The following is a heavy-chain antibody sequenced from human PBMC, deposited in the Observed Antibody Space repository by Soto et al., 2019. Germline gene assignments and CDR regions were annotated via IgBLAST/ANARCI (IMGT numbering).Heavy chain of an antibody. J-gene: IGHJ6*02. D-gene: IGHD2-15*01. Sequence: EVHLVESGGGLVKPGGSLRLSCAVSGFTFSSCTMNWVRQAPGKGLEWVSSISPSTGHIYYADSVKGRFTISRDNAKNSLFLQMNSLRAEDPAVYYCSGCSGGACHQTYGMDVWGQGTTVTVSS. V-gene: IGHV3-21*01. CDR1: GFTFSSCT. CDR3: SGCSGGACHQTYGMDV. CDR2: ISPSTGHI.